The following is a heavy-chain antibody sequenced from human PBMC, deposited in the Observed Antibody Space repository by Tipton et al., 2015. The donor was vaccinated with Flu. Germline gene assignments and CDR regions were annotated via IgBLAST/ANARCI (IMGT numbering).Heavy chain of an antibody. J-gene: IGHJ4*02. D-gene: IGHD1-26*01. CDR2: IKSKTDGGTR. V-gene: IGHV3-15*01. CDR1: GFTFSKAW. Sequence: GSLRLSCVASGFTFSKAWMSWVRQAPGKGLEWVGRIKSKTDGGTRDFPAPVKGRFAISRDDSKNTPYLQMDSLKTEDTAVYYCTAGVGATDHDYWGQGTLVTVSS. CDR3: TAGVGATDHDY.